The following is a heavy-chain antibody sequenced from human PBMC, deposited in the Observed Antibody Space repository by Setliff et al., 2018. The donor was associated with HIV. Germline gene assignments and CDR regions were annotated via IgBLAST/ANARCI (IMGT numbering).Heavy chain of an antibody. D-gene: IGHD3-3*01. CDR3: ARCYYNFWSGYPLDYMDV. J-gene: IGHJ6*03. Sequence: LSLTCTVSGDSIRSYYWSWIRQPPGKGLEWIGHIYTSGSTNYNPSLKSRVTMSVGTSKNQFSLKLSSVTAADTAVYYCARCYYNFWSGYPLDYMDVWGKGTTVTVSS. CDR2: IYTSGST. V-gene: IGHV4-4*08. CDR1: GDSIRSYY.